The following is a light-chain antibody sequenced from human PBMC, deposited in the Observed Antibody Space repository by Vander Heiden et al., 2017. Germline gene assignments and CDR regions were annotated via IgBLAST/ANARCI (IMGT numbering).Light chain of an antibody. CDR3: YSHTSNSTIYV. CDR2: DVS. Sequence: TTINTTGSTSDGGGYSNVSWNQQHPDTAPNLVILDVSNRHSAVANRVSCSKSSTTATPTITGPQAEEEADDYYYSHTSNSTIYVFGTGTKLTVL. V-gene: IGLV2-14*03. J-gene: IGLJ1*01. CDR1: TSDGGGYSN.